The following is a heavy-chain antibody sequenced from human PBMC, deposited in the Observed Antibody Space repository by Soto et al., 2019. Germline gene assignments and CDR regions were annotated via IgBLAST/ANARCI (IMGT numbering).Heavy chain of an antibody. CDR2: IHYSGTA. J-gene: IGHJ4*02. D-gene: IGHD2-8*01. CDR1: GTSISSYY. V-gene: IGHV4-59*01. Sequence: SETLSLTCTVSGTSISSYYWSWIRQPPGKGLEWIANIHYSGTANYNPSLASRVTISVDTSKNQFSLKMTSVTAADRAIYFCARYNSYAIDYWGRGTLVTVSS. CDR3: ARYNSYAIDY.